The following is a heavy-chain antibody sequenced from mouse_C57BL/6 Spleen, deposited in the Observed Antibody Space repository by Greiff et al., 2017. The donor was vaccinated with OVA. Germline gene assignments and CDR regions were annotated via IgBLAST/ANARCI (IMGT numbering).Heavy chain of an antibody. Sequence: QVQLQQSGAELARPGASVKMSCKASGYTFTSYTMHWVKQRPGQGLEWIGYINPSSGYTKYNQKFKDKATLTADKSSSTAYMQLSSLTSEDSAVYDCASFWATVVATRDYWGQGTTLTVSS. J-gene: IGHJ2*01. CDR2: INPSSGYT. CDR3: ASFWATVVATRDY. D-gene: IGHD1-1*01. V-gene: IGHV1-4*01. CDR1: GYTFTSYT.